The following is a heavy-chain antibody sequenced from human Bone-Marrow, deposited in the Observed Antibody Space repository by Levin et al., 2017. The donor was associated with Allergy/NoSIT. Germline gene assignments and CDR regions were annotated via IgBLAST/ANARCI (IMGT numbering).Heavy chain of an antibody. J-gene: IGHJ4*01. CDR2: IYSGGST. Sequence: SETLSLTCTVSGDSINNYNYYWGWVRQPPGKGLEWIGNIYSGGSTSYNPSLQSRVTISADTSKSQFSLHMRSVNVADTAVYYCVRQGGVFSYSSSWHVDHWGRGILVSAS. V-gene: IGHV4-39*01. CDR1: GDSINNYNYY. CDR3: VRQGGVFSYSSSWHVDH. D-gene: IGHD6-13*01.